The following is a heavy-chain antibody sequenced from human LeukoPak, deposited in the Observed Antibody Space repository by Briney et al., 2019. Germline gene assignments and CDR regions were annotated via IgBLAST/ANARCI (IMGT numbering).Heavy chain of an antibody. J-gene: IGHJ4*02. CDR2: TKQDGNKK. CDR3: ARDGDYDWNYRSGFDN. Sequence: GGSLRLSCAASGFTFNSYWMAWVRQAPGKGLEWVANTKQDGNKKYYVDSVKGRFTISRDNAKNSLYLQMNSLRVEDTAVYYCARDGDYDWNYRSGFDNWGQGTLVTVSS. D-gene: IGHD1-7*01. CDR1: GFTFNSYW. V-gene: IGHV3-7*01.